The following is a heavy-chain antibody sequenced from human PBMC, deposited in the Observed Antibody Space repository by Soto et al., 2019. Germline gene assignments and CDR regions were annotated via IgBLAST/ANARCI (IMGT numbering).Heavy chain of an antibody. CDR2: GHYSGST. D-gene: IGHD3-22*01. CDR1: GGSISSYY. Sequence: ASETLSLTCTVSGGSISSYYLSWIRQPPGKGLEWIGYGHYSGSTNYNPSLKSRATISVDTSKNQFSLNLRSVTAADTAVYYCARGYYDSSGSSNPFDYWGQGALVTVSS. CDR3: ARGYYDSSGSSNPFDY. J-gene: IGHJ4*02. V-gene: IGHV4-59*01.